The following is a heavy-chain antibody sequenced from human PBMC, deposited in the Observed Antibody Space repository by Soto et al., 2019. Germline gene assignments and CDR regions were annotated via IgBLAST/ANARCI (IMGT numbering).Heavy chain of an antibody. Sequence: QVQLVESGAGVVQPGRSLRLSCAASGFTFSSYTMHWVRQAPGKGLEWVAVISYDGSNKYYADSVKGRFTISRDNSKNTLYLQINSLRAEDTAVYYCARGYGFDPWGQGTLVTVSS. CDR1: GFTFSSYT. J-gene: IGHJ5*02. CDR3: ARGYGFDP. V-gene: IGHV3-30-3*01. CDR2: ISYDGSNK. D-gene: IGHD5-12*01.